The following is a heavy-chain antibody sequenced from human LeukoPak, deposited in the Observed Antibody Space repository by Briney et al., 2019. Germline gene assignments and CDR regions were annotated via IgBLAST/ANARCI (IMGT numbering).Heavy chain of an antibody. D-gene: IGHD5-12*01. CDR1: GFTFSSYA. CDR3: AKGPTGVATVPFDP. J-gene: IGHJ5*02. CDR2: ISGSGAST. Sequence: GGSLRLSCAASGFTFSSYAMSWVRQAPGKGLEWVSSISGSGASTYYADSVKGRFTISRDNAENSLYLQMDSLRSEDTAIYFCAKGPTGVATVPFDPWGQGTLVTVSS. V-gene: IGHV3-23*01.